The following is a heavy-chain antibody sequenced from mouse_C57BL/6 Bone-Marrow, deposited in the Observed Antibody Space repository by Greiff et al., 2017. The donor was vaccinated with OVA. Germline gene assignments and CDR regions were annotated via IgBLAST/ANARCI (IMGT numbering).Heavy chain of an antibody. Sequence: QVQLQQPGAELVMPGASVKLSCKASGYTFTSYWMHWVKQRPGQGLEWIGEIDPSDSYTNYNQKFKGKSTLTVDKASSTAYMQLSSLTSEDSAVYYCARGEVVPRVWGTGTTVTVSS. V-gene: IGHV1-69*01. CDR1: GYTFTSYW. J-gene: IGHJ1*03. D-gene: IGHD2-10*02. CDR3: ARGEVVPRV. CDR2: IDPSDSYT.